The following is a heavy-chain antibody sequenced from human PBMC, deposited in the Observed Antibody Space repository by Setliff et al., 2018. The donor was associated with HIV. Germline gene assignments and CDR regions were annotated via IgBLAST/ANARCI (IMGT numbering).Heavy chain of an antibody. CDR2: MMPSSGNT. CDR3: ASAGGLRMDRGVVSDY. Sequence: SVKVSCKASGYTFTSYDSNWVRQATGQGLEWMGWMMPSSGNTGYAQKFQGRLTMTRNTSISTAYMGLSGLISEDAAVYYCASAGGLRMDRGVVSDYWGQGTLVTVSS. D-gene: IGHD3-10*01. CDR1: GYTFTSYD. V-gene: IGHV1-8*02. J-gene: IGHJ4*02.